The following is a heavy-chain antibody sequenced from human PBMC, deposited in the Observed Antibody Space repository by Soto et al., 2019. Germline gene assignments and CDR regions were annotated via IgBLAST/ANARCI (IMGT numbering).Heavy chain of an antibody. CDR1: GYTFAANY. J-gene: IGHJ4*02. D-gene: IGHD3-16*01. CDR3: ARWTSRGCYDS. V-gene: IGHV1-2*02. Sequence: QVQLVQSGSEVKKPGASVRVSCRTSGYTFAANYIHWVRQAPGTGLEWMGWINTKSDETKFSQKFQGRVALTQDTTSNTVHLDVANLRSEDTAVYYCARWTSRGCYDSWGQGTLITASS. CDR2: INTKSDET.